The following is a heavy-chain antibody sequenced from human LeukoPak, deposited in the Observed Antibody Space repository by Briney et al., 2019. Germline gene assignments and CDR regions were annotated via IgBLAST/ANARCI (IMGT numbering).Heavy chain of an antibody. V-gene: IGHV1-18*01. CDR3: AREVDVDTAMVTDY. D-gene: IGHD5-18*01. J-gene: IGHJ4*02. CDR1: GYTFTSYG. CDR2: ISAYNGNT. Sequence: ASVKVSCTASGYTFTSYGISWVRQAPGQGLEWMGWISAYNGNTNYAQKLQGRVTMTTDTSTSTAYMELRSLRSDDTAVYYCAREVDVDTAMVTDYWGQGTLVTVSS.